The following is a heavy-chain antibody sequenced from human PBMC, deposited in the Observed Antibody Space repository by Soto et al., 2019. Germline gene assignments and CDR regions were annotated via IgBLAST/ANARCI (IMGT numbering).Heavy chain of an antibody. J-gene: IGHJ4*02. CDR3: ARDPPPPDY. Sequence: ASVKVSCKASGYTFASYAISWMRQAPGQGLEWMGWISAYNGNTNYAQKIQGRDTMTTDTSTSTAYMKLRSLRYDDTAVYYCARDPPPPDYWGQGTLVTVSS. V-gene: IGHV1-18*01. CDR1: GYTFASYA. CDR2: ISAYNGNT.